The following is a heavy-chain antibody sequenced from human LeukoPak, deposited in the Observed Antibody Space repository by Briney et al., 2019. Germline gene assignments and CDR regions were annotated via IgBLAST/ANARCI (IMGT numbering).Heavy chain of an antibody. V-gene: IGHV1-58*01. CDR2: IVVGSGNT. CDR3: ARARGGRYGMDV. Sequence: GASVKVSCKASGFTFTSSAVQWVRQARGQRLEWIGWIVVGSGNTNYAQKFQERVTITRDMSTSTAYMELSRLRSDDTAVYYCARARGGRYGMDVWGQGTTVTVSS. CDR1: GFTFTSSA. D-gene: IGHD3-16*01. J-gene: IGHJ6*02.